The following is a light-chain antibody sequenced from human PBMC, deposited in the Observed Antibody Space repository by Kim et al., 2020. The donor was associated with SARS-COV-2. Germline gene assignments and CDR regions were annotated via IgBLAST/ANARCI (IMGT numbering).Light chain of an antibody. CDR1: SSDIGDYKC. J-gene: IGLJ3*02. Sequence: GQSITISCTGTSSDIGDYKCVSWYQQHPDKAPKLMIYDVNKRPSGVSNRFSGSKSGNTASLTISGLQAEDEADYYCSSYTSSNTWVFGGGTQLTVL. CDR2: DVN. CDR3: SSYTSSNTWV. V-gene: IGLV2-14*04.